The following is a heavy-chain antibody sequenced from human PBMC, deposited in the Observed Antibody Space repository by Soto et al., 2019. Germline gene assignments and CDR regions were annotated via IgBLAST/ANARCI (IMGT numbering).Heavy chain of an antibody. D-gene: IGHD6-19*01. CDR3: ATVRPSSGGIDY. J-gene: IGHJ4*02. CDR2: IIPIFGTA. CDR1: GGTFSSYA. V-gene: IGHV1-69*13. Sequence: GASVKVSCKASGGTFSSYAISWVRQAPGQGLEWMGGIIPIFGTANYAQKFQGRVTITADESTSTAYMELSSLRSEDTAVYYCATVRPSSGGIDYWGQGTLVTVSS.